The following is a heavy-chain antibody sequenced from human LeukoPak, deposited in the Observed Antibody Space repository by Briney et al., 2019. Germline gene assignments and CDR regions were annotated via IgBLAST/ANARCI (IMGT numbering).Heavy chain of an antibody. V-gene: IGHV3-74*01. Sequence: GGSLRLSCAASGFTFSSHCMHWVRQVPGKGLVWVSRINSDGSSTSYADSVKGRFTISRDNAKNTLYLQMNSLRAEDTAMYYCAREGTVRGVTQYYFDCWGQGTLVTVSS. D-gene: IGHD3-10*01. J-gene: IGHJ4*02. CDR3: AREGTVRGVTQYYFDC. CDR2: INSDGSST. CDR1: GFTFSSHC.